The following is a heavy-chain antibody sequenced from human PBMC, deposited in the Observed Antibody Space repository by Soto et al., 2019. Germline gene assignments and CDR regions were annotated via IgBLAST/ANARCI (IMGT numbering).Heavy chain of an antibody. CDR1: GGSISSSSYY. CDR2: IYYSGST. J-gene: IGHJ5*02. D-gene: IGHD2-8*02. V-gene: IGHV4-39*01. CDR3: ARHLSTGYSSGKYNWFDP. Sequence: SETLSLTCTVSGGSISSSSYYWGWIRQPPGKGLEWIGSIYYSGSTYYNPSLKSRATVSVDTSKNQFSLKLSSVTAADAAVYYCARHLSTGYSSGKYNWFDPWGQGTLVTVSS.